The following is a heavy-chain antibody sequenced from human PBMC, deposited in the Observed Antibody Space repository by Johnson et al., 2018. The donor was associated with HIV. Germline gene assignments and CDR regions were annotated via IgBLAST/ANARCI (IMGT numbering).Heavy chain of an antibody. D-gene: IGHD2-21*02. CDR1: GFSFSTYA. CDR2: ISAGGGTT. CDR3: AKDWDVVVTADDAFDI. J-gene: IGHJ3*02. Sequence: VQLVESGGGVVQPGGSLRLSCAASGFSFSTYAMSWVRQAPGKGLEWVSSISAGGGTTHYADSVKGRFTISRDNFKSTLYLQMNSLRAEDTAVYYCAKDWDVVVTADDAFDIWGQGTMVTVSS. V-gene: IGHV3-23*04.